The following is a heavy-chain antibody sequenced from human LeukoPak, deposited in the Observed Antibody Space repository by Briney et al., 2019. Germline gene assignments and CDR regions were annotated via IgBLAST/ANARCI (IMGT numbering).Heavy chain of an antibody. V-gene: IGHV1-18*01. CDR2: ISAQHGQT. D-gene: IGHD1-26*01. Sequence: GASVKVSCKTSGYSENFYGITWVRQVAGQGLEWMGWISAQHGQTEYAPNSQDRVTMTTDASTSTAYMELRSLRSDDTAVYYCARGALVGVSPSWALDWGQGTLVTVSS. J-gene: IGHJ4*02. CDR1: GYSENFYG. CDR3: ARGALVGVSPSWALD.